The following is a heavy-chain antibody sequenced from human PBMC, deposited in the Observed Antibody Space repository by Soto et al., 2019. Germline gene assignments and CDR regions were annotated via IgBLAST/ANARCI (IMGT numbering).Heavy chain of an antibody. CDR2: ISSSGSTI. CDR1: GFTFSSYE. V-gene: IGHV3-48*03. Sequence: WGSLRLSCAASGFTFSSYEMNFFRQSPCKWLEWVSYISSSGSTIYYADSVKGRFTISRDNAKNSLYLQMNSLRAEDTAVYYCAREEEVECSSTSCYSYYYYGMDVWGQGTTVTVSS. CDR3: AREEEVECSSTSCYSYYYYGMDV. J-gene: IGHJ6*02. D-gene: IGHD2-2*02.